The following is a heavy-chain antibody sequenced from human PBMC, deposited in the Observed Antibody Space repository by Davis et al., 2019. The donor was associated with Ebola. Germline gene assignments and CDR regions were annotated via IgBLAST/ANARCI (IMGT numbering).Heavy chain of an antibody. CDR2: IYPGDSDT. CDR1: GYSFTSYW. Sequence: GESLKISCKGSGYSFTSYWIGWVRQMPGKGLEWMGIIYPGDSDTRYSPSFQGQVTISADKSISTAYLQWSSLKASDAAIYFCARPGYCTSTSCSTYLDSWGQGTLVTVSS. J-gene: IGHJ4*02. V-gene: IGHV5-51*01. CDR3: ARPGYCTSTSCSTYLDS. D-gene: IGHD2-2*01.